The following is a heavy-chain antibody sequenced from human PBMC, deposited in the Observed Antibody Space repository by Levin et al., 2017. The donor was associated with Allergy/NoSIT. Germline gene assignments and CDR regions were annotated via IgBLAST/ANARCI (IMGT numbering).Heavy chain of an antibody. CDR1: GFTFGSYT. CDR3: AREPWHSSGYKGRNWFDP. CDR2: INSSSGTV. V-gene: IGHV3-48*01. J-gene: IGHJ5*02. Sequence: GESLKISCAASGFTFGSYTMNWVRQAPGKGLEWVSYINSSSGTVYYADSVKGRFTISRDNAKNSLYLQMNTLRAEDTAVYYCAREPWHSSGYKGRNWFDPWGQGTLVTVSS. D-gene: IGHD3-22*01.